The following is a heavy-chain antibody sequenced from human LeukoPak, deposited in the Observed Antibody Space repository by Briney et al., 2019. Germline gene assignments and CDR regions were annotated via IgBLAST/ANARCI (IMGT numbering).Heavy chain of an antibody. CDR1: GFTFSSYA. V-gene: IGHV3-30-3*01. D-gene: IGHD4-23*01. J-gene: IGHJ6*02. Sequence: GGSLRLSCAASGFTFSSYAMHWVRQAPGKGLEWVAVMSYDGSNKYYADSVKGRFTISRDNSKNTLYLQMNSLRAEDTAVYYCARASGGTLRETYYYYGMDVWGQGTTVTVSS. CDR3: ARASGGTLRETYYYYGMDV. CDR2: MSYDGSNK.